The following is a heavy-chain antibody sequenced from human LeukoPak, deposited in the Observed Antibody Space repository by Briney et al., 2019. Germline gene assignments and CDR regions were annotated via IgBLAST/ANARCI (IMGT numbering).Heavy chain of an antibody. J-gene: IGHJ4*02. CDR3: AREWYDILTGYQGFQLDY. Sequence: GSSVKVSCKASGGTFSSYAISWVRQAPGQGLEWVGRIIPRLDIANSAQSFQGRVTITADKSTSTAYMELRSLRSDDTAVYYCAREWYDILTGYQGFQLDYWGQGSLVTVSS. D-gene: IGHD3-9*01. CDR2: IIPRLDIA. CDR1: GGTFSSYA. V-gene: IGHV1-69*04.